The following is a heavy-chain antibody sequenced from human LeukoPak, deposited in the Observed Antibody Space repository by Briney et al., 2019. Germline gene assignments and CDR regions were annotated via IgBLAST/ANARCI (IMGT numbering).Heavy chain of an antibody. V-gene: IGHV3-23*01. Sequence: GGSLRLSCAASGFTFSSYAMSWVRQAPGKGLEWVSAISGSGGSTYYADSVKGRFTISRDNSKNTLCLQMNSLRAEDTAVYYCARDNSVRDEAWWFNPWGQGTLVTVSS. CDR3: ARDNSVRDEAWWFNP. CDR2: ISGSGGST. J-gene: IGHJ5*02. CDR1: GFTFSSYA. D-gene: IGHD5-24*01.